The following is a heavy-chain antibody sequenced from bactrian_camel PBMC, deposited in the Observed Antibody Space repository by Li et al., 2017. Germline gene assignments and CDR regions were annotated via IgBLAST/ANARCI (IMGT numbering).Heavy chain of an antibody. V-gene: IGHV3S6*01. CDR3: VKPNPDARGGFDH. J-gene: IGHJ4*01. Sequence: VQLVESGGGLVQPGGSLRLSCAASGFTFSNAWMHWVRQAPGKGLEWVSSIYTGHGGTLYADSLKGRFTISRDNTKNMLYLQMNSLKAEDTAVYYCVKPNPDARGGFDHWGQGTQVTVS. CDR2: IYTGHGGT. CDR1: GFTFSNAW. D-gene: IGHD1*01.